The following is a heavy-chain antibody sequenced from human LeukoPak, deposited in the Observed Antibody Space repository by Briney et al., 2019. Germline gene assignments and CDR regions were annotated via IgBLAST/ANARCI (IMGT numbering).Heavy chain of an antibody. V-gene: IGHV3-23*01. CDR3: AKETYYCDSSGYLFDY. D-gene: IGHD3-22*01. CDR1: GFTFSSYA. Sequence: GGSLRPSCAASGFTFSSYAMSWVRQAPGKGLEWVSAISGSGGSTYYADSVKGRFTISRDNSKNTLYLQMNSLRAEDTAVYYCAKETYYCDSSGYLFDYWGQGTLVTVSS. J-gene: IGHJ4*02. CDR2: ISGSGGST.